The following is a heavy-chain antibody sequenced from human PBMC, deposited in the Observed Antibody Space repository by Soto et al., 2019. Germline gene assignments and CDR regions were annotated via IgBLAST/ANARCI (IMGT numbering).Heavy chain of an antibody. D-gene: IGHD2-2*01. CDR1: GGSIGSSSYY. CDR3: ARVGCSSTSCHWRVYYFDY. V-gene: IGHV4-39*01. CDR2: IYYSGST. J-gene: IGHJ4*02. Sequence: PSETLSLTCTVSGGSIGSSSYYWGWIRQPPGKGLEWIGSIYYSGSTYYNPSLKSRVTISVDTSKNQFSLKLSSVTAADTAVYYCARVGCSSTSCHWRVYYFDYWGQGTLVTVSS.